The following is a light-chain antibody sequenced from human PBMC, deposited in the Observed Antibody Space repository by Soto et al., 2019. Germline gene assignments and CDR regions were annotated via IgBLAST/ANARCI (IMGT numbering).Light chain of an antibody. Sequence: QSVLTQPPSVSAAPGQKVSISCSGSDSNIEPNYVSWYQHLPGTTPKLLIYDNNKRPSGIPDRFSGSKSGTSATLGITGLQTGDEADYYCGTWDGSLSAVVLGGGTQLTVL. CDR3: GTWDGSLSAVV. V-gene: IGLV1-51*01. CDR1: DSNIEPNY. J-gene: IGLJ2*01. CDR2: DNN.